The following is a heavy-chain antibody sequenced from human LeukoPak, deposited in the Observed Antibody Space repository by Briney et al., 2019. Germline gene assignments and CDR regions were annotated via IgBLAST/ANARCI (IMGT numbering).Heavy chain of an antibody. J-gene: IGHJ3*02. D-gene: IGHD3-22*01. CDR1: GYIFTSYG. CDR3: ASLKNYYDSSGYLVTDAFDI. V-gene: IGHV1-18*01. CDR2: ISTYNGDT. Sequence: ASVKVSCKASGYIFTSYGITWVRQAPGQGLEWMGWISTYNGDTNYAQNLQGRVTVTTDTSTSTAYMELRSLKSDDTAVYYCASLKNYYDSSGYLVTDAFDIWGQGTMVTVSS.